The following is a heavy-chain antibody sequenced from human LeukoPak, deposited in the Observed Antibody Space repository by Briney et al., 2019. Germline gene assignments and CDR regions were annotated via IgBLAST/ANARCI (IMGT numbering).Heavy chain of an antibody. D-gene: IGHD3-3*01. CDR2: ISGSGGST. CDR1: GFTFSSYA. J-gene: IGHJ5*02. V-gene: IGHV3-23*01. Sequence: GGSLRLSCAASGFTFSSYAMSWVRQAPGKGLEWVSAISGSGGSTYYADSVKGRFTISRDNAKNSLYLQMNSLRAEDTAVYYCARDNTIFGVAHINHWGQGTLVTVSS. CDR3: ARDNTIFGVAHINH.